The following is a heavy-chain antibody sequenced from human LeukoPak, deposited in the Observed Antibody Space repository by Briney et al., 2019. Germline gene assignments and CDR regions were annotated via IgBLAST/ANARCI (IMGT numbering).Heavy chain of an antibody. J-gene: IGHJ4*02. D-gene: IGHD3-10*01. CDR2: ISAYNGNT. CDR1: GYTFTSYG. V-gene: IGHV1-18*01. Sequence: ASVKVSCKASGYTFTSYGISWVRQAPGQGLEWMGWISAYNGNTNYAQKLQGRVTMTTDTSTSTAYMELRSLRSDDTAVYYCAREPIGDYYGSGSCDYWGQGTLVTVSS. CDR3: AREPIGDYYGSGSCDY.